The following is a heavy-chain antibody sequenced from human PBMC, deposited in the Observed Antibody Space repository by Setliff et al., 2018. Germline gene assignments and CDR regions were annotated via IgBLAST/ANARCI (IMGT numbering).Heavy chain of an antibody. V-gene: IGHV4-61*02. D-gene: IGHD2-21*01. J-gene: IGHJ2*01. CDR2: IYASGRT. CDR3: ARAQVVFAISAPVWYFEV. Sequence: SETLSLTCTVSGGSVSSSSYYWNWIRRPAGKGLEWIGRIYASGRTDYNPSLQSRVSISLDTSQSQFSLRLSSVTAADTALYFCARAQVVFAISAPVWYFEVWGRGTQVT. CDR1: GGSVSSSSYY.